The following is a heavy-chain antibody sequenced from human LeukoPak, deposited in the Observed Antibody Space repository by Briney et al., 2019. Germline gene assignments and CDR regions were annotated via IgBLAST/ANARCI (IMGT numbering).Heavy chain of an antibody. CDR1: GGSISSGGYS. J-gene: IGHJ5*02. CDR2: IYHSGST. CDR3: ARVVRILKGHNWFDP. V-gene: IGHV4-30-2*01. D-gene: IGHD2-8*01. Sequence: SETLSLTCAVSGGSISSGGYSWSWIRQPPGKGLEWIGYIYHSGSTYYNPSLKSRVTISVDRSKNQFSLKLSSVTAADTGVYYCARVVRILKGHNWFDPWGQGTLVTVSS.